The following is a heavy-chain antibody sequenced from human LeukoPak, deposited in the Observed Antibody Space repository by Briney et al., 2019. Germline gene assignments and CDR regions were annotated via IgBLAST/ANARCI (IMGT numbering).Heavy chain of an antibody. V-gene: IGHV4-59*01. CDR1: GGSISTYY. J-gene: IGHJ3*02. CDR3: VRLQPNTGEWAFDI. Sequence: SETLSLTCTVPGGSISTYYWSWIRQPPGEGLEWIGYISNGGSTKYNPSLKSRVTISVDTSKNQLSLKLRSVTAADTAVYHCVRLQPNTGEWAFDIWGQGTMVSVSS. CDR2: ISNGGST. D-gene: IGHD1-1*01.